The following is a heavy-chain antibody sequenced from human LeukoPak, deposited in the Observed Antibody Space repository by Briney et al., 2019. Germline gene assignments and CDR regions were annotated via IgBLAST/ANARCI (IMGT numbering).Heavy chain of an antibody. CDR2: IYHIGST. CDR3: ARELAGYYFDS. CDR1: GGSISSSHW. V-gene: IGHV4-4*02. J-gene: IGHJ4*02. D-gene: IGHD6-19*01. Sequence: PSGTLSLTCAVSGGSISSSHWWSWVRQPPGKGLEWIGEIYHIGSTIYNPSLKSRVTMSVDKSKKQFSLRLSSVTAADTAIYYCARELAGYYFDSWGQGTLVTVSS.